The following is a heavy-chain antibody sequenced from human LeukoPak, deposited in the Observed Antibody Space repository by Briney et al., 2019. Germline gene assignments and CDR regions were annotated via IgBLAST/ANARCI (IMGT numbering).Heavy chain of an antibody. CDR2: ISYDGSNK. D-gene: IGHD4-17*01. CDR3: ARDHLREANLDY. Sequence: GRSLRLSCAASGFIFSNYGMHWVRQAPGKGLEWVAVISYDGSNKYYADSVKGRFTISRDNSKNTLYLQMNSLRAEDTAVYYCARDHLREANLDYWGQGTLVTVSS. CDR1: GFIFSNYG. J-gene: IGHJ4*02. V-gene: IGHV3-30*03.